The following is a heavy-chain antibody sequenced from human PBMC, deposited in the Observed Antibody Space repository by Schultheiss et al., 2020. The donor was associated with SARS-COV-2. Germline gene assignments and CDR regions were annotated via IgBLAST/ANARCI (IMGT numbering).Heavy chain of an antibody. CDR1: GGSISSGGYY. CDR2: IYTSGST. V-gene: IGHV4-61*02. Sequence: SETLSLTCTASGGSISSGGYYWSWIRQPAGKGLEWIGRIYTSGSTNYNPSLKSRVTMSVDTSKNQFSLKLSSVTAADTAVYYCATVYYDSSGYFDYWGQGTLVTVSS. D-gene: IGHD3-22*01. J-gene: IGHJ4*02. CDR3: ATVYYDSSGYFDY.